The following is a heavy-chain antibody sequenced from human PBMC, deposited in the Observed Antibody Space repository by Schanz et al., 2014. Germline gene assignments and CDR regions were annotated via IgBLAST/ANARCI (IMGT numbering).Heavy chain of an antibody. CDR3: AKSQGSSFDS. Sequence: EVHLLESGGGLVEPGGSLRLSCATSGFSLDIFAVSWVRQAPGKGLEWVSSFNDGGVNKYYADSVKGRFTISSDNSKSTLYLQMSSLRAEDTAVYYCAKSQGSSFDSWGQGTLGIVSS. CDR2: FNDGGVNK. CDR1: GFSLDIFA. D-gene: IGHD6-13*01. J-gene: IGHJ4*02. V-gene: IGHV3-23*01.